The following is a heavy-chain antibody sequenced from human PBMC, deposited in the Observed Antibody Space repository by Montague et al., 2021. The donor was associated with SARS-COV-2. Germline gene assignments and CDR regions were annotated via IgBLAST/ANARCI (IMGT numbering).Heavy chain of an antibody. V-gene: IGHV4-59*08. J-gene: IGHJ4*02. CDR3: ARVDSSGPGEY. Sequence: SETLSLTCTVSGGSLNNYFWSGIRQPPGKGLEWVGYISDSGSTKYNPSLQSRVTISVDTARNQFSLKLLSVTAADTAFYYCARVDSSGPGEYWGQGILVSVSS. CDR1: GGSLNNYF. CDR2: ISDSGST. D-gene: IGHD3-22*01.